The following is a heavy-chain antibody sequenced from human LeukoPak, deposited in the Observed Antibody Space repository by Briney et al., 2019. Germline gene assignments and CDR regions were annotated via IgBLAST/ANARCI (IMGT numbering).Heavy chain of an antibody. Sequence: PGRSLRLSCAASGFTLRSCMRWVRQAPGEGLEWVAVIWHDGSVLDYSESVKGRFTVSRDNRKNTLYLQMDSLRVEDTAVYYCARDRGQDDPIDIWGQGTLVTVSS. CDR3: ARDRGQDDPIDI. CDR2: IWHDGSVL. J-gene: IGHJ4*02. V-gene: IGHV3-33*01. CDR1: GFTLRSC. D-gene: IGHD3-10*01.